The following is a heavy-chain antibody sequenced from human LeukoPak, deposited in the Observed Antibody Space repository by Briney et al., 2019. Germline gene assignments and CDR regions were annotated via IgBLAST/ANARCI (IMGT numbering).Heavy chain of an antibody. V-gene: IGHV3-11*06. D-gene: IGHD6-19*01. CDR3: ASPSIAVAGRGGDAFDI. CDR2: NSSSSSYT. CDR1: GFTFSDYY. J-gene: IGHJ3*02. Sequence: GGSLRLSCAASGFTFSDYYMSWIRQAPRKGLERGSYNSSSSSYTNYADSVKGRFTISRDNAKNSLYLQMTSLRAEDTAVYYCASPSIAVAGRGGDAFDIWGQGTMVTVSS.